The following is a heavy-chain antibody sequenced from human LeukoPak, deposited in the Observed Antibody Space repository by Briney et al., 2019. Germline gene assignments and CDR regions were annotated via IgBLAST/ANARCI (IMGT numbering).Heavy chain of an antibody. Sequence: SVKVSCKASGYTFTGYYMHWVRQAPGQGLEWMGGIIPIFGTANYAQKFQGRVTITTDESTSTAYMELSSLRSEDTAVYYCATQGRYSSGRHGYFDYWGQGTLVTVSS. CDR2: IIPIFGTA. J-gene: IGHJ4*02. CDR3: ATQGRYSSGRHGYFDY. V-gene: IGHV1-69*05. CDR1: GYTFTGYY. D-gene: IGHD6-19*01.